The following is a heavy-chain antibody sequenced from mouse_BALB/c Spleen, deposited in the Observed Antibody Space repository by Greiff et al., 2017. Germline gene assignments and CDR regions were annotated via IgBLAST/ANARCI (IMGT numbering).Heavy chain of an antibody. J-gene: IGHJ2*01. D-gene: IGHD1-1*01. CDR2: IYPGDGST. CDR1: GYTFTSYY. Sequence: QGQLQQSGPELVKPGASVKMSCKASGYTFTSYYIHWVKQRPGQGLEWIGWIYPGDGSTKYNEKFKGKTTLTADKSSSTAYMLLSSLTSEDSAIYFCARAPYYGYFDYWGQGTTLTVSS. V-gene: IGHV1S56*01. CDR3: ARAPYYGYFDY.